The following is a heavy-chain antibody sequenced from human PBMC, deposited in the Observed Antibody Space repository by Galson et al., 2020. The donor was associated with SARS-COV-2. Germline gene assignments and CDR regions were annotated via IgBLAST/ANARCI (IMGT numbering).Heavy chain of an antibody. J-gene: IGHJ4*02. V-gene: IGHV3-48*03. CDR3: ARVSPYYYETTGYYVDY. D-gene: IGHD3-22*01. CDR1: GFTFSSYE. CDR2: IDSSGGSI. Sequence: TGGSLRLSCAASGFTFSSYEMNWVRQAPGKGLEWVSYIDSSGGSIYNADSVKGRFANSRDNAKNSLYLRMNSLRAEDTAVYYCARVSPYYYETTGYYVDYWGQGTLVTVSS.